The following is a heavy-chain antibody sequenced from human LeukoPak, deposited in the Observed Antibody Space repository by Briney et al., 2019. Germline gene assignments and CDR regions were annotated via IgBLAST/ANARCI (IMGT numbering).Heavy chain of an antibody. CDR1: GFTFSSYW. CDR2: IKKDGSEK. D-gene: IGHD3-10*01. J-gene: IGHJ4*02. Sequence: GGSLRLSCAASGFTFSSYWMSWVRQAPGKGLEWVANIKKDGSEKYYVDSVKGRFTISRDNAKKSLYLQMNSLRVEDTAVYYCAKVSRITMIRGVFFDYWGQGTLFTVSS. CDR3: AKVSRITMIRGVFFDY. V-gene: IGHV3-7*03.